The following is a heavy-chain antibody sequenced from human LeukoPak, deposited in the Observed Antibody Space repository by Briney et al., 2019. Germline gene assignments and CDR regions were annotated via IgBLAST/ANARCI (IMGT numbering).Heavy chain of an antibody. CDR3: AKDSGISGWSDAFDI. CDR1: GGTFSSYA. D-gene: IGHD6-19*01. V-gene: IGHV1-69*05. CDR2: IIPIFGTA. J-gene: IGHJ3*02. Sequence: SVKVSCKASGGTFSSYAISWVRQAPGQGLEWMGRIIPIFGTANYAQKFQGRVTITTDESTSTAYMELSSLRSEDTAVYFCAKDSGISGWSDAFDIWGQGTMVTVSS.